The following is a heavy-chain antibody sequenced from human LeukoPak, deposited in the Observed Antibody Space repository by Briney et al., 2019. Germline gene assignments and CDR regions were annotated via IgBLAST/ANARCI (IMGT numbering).Heavy chain of an antibody. CDR2: ISSRGSTI. D-gene: IGHD3-22*01. V-gene: IGHV3-48*01. J-gene: IGHJ4*02. CDR3: AGGLSSGYYPIDY. Sequence: PGGSLRLSCAASGFTFSTYGMNWVRQAPGKGLEWVSYISSRGSTIYYADSVKGRFTISRDNAKNSLYLQMNSLRAEDTAVYYCAGGLSSGYYPIDYWGQGTLVTVSS. CDR1: GFTFSTYG.